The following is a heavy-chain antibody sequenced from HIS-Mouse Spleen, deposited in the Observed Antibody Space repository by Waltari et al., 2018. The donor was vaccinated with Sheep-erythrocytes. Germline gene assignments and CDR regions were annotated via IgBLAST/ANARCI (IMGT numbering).Heavy chain of an antibody. Sequence: QVQLVQSGAEVKKPGSSVKVSCKASGGTFSSYAISWVRQAPGQGLEWMGRIIPNLGIANYAQKFQGRVTITADKSTSTAYMELSSLRSEDTAVYYCAQTGATTPHFDYWGQGTLVTVSS. CDR3: AQTGATTPHFDY. J-gene: IGHJ4*02. D-gene: IGHD1-26*01. CDR1: GGTFSSYA. V-gene: IGHV1-69*04. CDR2: IIPNLGIA.